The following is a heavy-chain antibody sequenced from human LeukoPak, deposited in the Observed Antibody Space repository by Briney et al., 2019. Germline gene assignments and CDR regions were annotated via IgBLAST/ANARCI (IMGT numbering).Heavy chain of an antibody. CDR3: AREGHSGSYYYFDY. D-gene: IGHD1-26*01. CDR2: ISSSGSTI. CDR1: GFTFSDYY. V-gene: IGHV3-11*01. Sequence: KSGGSLRLSCAASGFTFSDYYMSWIRQASGKGLEWVSYISSSGSTIYYADSVKGRFTISRDNAKNSLYLQMNSLRAEDTAVYYCAREGHSGSYYYFDYWGQGTLVTVSS. J-gene: IGHJ4*02.